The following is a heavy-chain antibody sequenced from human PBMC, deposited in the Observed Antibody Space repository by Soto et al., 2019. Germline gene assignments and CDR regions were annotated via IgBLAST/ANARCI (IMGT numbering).Heavy chain of an antibody. D-gene: IGHD2-15*01. V-gene: IGHV3-74*01. CDR3: ARGDCVGGTCYSLAGSFYYYMDV. CDR2: INSDGSVS. J-gene: IGHJ6*03. Sequence: EVQLVESGGGIVQPGGSLRLSCAASGFTFSHYWMYWVRQAPGKGLVWVSRINSDGSVSSYADSVKGRLTISRDNVKNTLYLQMNSLRAEDTAVYYCARGDCVGGTCYSLAGSFYYYMDVWGTGTTVTVFS. CDR1: GFTFSHYW.